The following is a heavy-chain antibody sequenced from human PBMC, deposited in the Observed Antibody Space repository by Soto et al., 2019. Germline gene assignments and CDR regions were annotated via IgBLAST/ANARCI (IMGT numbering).Heavy chain of an antibody. CDR2: IVVGSGNT. J-gene: IGHJ3*02. Sequence: ASVKVSCKASGFTFTSSAVQWVRQARGQRLEWIGWIVVGSGNTNYAQKFQERVTITRVMSTSTAYMELSSLRSEDTAVYYWAALGAGREGATTQSAFDIWGQGTMVTVSS. D-gene: IGHD1-26*01. CDR3: AALGAGREGATTQSAFDI. V-gene: IGHV1-58*01. CDR1: GFTFTSSA.